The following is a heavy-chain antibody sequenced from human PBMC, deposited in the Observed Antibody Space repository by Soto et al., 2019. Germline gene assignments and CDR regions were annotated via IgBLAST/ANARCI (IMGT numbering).Heavy chain of an antibody. CDR3: AKDSLTTVRADYYYYYGMDV. D-gene: IGHD4-4*01. J-gene: IGHJ6*02. CDR2: ISYDGSNK. V-gene: IGHV3-30*18. Sequence: HPGGSLRLSCAASGFTFSSYGMHWVRQAPGKGLEWVAVISYDGSNKYYADSVKGRFTISRDNSKNTLYLQMNSLRAEDTAVYYCAKDSLTTVRADYYYYYGMDVWGQGTTVTVSS. CDR1: GFTFSSYG.